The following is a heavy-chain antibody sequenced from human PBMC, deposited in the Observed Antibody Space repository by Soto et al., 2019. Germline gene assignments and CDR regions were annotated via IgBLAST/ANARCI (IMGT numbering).Heavy chain of an antibody. CDR3: AKGGTGMDV. V-gene: IGHV3-9*01. Sequence: EVQLVESGGGLVQPGRSLRLSCAASGFTFDDYAMHWVRQAPGKGLEWVSGISWNSGSIGYADSVKGRFTISRDNAKNSLYLQMNSLRAEDTALYYCAKGGTGMDVWGQGTTVTVSS. CDR1: GFTFDDYA. D-gene: IGHD1-1*01. J-gene: IGHJ6*02. CDR2: ISWNSGSI.